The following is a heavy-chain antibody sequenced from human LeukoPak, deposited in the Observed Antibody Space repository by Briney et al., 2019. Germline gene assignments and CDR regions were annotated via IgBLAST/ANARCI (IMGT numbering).Heavy chain of an antibody. Sequence: GSLRLSCVASGVTLSNYAMSWIRQPPGKGLEWIGEINHRGSTNYNPPLKSRLTISKDRFKNQFSLKLNSVTATDTAVYYCARHYGPWGQGTLVTVSS. V-gene: IGHV4-34*01. CDR3: ARHYGP. CDR1: GVTLSNYA. CDR2: INHRGST. J-gene: IGHJ4*02. D-gene: IGHD3-16*01.